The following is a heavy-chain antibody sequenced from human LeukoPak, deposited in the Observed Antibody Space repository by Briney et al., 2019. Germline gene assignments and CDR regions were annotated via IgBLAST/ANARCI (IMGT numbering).Heavy chain of an antibody. CDR3: AGDGHRDNSSSWYSPYYYYYYGMDV. CDR2: IYYSGST. J-gene: IGHJ6*02. Sequence: SETLSLTCTVSGGSVSSGSYYWSWIRQPPGKGLEWIGHIYYSGSTNYNPSLKSRVTISVDTSKNQFSLKLSSVTAADTAVYYCAGDGHRDNSSSWYSPYYYYYYGMDVWGQGTTVTVSS. V-gene: IGHV4-61*01. D-gene: IGHD6-13*01. CDR1: GGSVSSGSYY.